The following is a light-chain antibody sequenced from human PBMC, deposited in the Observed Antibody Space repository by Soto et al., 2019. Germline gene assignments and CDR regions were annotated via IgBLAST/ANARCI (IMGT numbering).Light chain of an antibody. CDR3: QHRSNWIT. J-gene: IGKJ5*01. CDR2: DAS. CDR1: QSVSSY. Sequence: EIVLTQSPATLSLSPGERATLSCRASQSVSSYLAWYQQKPGQAPRLLIYDASNRATGIPARFSGSGSGTDFTLTISSLEPEEFAVYYCQHRSNWITFGQGTRLEIK. V-gene: IGKV3-11*01.